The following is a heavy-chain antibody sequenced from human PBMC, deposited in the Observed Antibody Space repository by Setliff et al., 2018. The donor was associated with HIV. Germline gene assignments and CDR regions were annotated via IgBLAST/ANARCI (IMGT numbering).Heavy chain of an antibody. J-gene: IGHJ4*02. Sequence: GESLRLSCAASGFTFPDSAMTWVRQAPGKGLEWVSVISASGGSTYYADSVKGRFTISRDNSKNTLYLQMNSLRAEDTALYFCAKVPTWGSADYWGQGTLVTVSS. CDR3: AKVPTWGSADY. CDR1: GFTFPDSA. V-gene: IGHV3-23*01. D-gene: IGHD3-16*01. CDR2: ISASGGST.